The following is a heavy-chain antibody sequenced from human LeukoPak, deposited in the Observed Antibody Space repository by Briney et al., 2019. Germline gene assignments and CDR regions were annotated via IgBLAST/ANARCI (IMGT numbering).Heavy chain of an antibody. CDR3: AKMSGDCSSTTCSSFDY. J-gene: IGHJ4*02. CDR2: IVGSGDIT. Sequence: GGSLRLSCAASGFTFSSYAVSWVRQAPGKGLEWVSRIVGSGDITYYEDSVKGRFTISRDNSKNTVHLQMNSLRAEDTAVYYCAKMSGDCSSTTCSSFDYWGRGTLVTVSS. CDR1: GFTFSSYA. D-gene: IGHD2-2*01. V-gene: IGHV3-23*01.